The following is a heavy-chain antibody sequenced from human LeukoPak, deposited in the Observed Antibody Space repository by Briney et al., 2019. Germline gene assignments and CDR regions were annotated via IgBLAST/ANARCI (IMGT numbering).Heavy chain of an antibody. CDR2: ISSSGSTI. CDR1: GFTFSDYY. V-gene: IGHV3-11*01. CDR3: ASSSGWYEGLSGFDY. Sequence: GGSLRLSCAASGFTFSDYYMSWIRQAPGKGLEWVSYISSSGSTIYYADSVKGRFTISRDNAKNSLYLQMDSLRAEDTAVYYCASSSGWYEGLSGFDYWGQGTLVTVSS. D-gene: IGHD6-19*01. J-gene: IGHJ4*02.